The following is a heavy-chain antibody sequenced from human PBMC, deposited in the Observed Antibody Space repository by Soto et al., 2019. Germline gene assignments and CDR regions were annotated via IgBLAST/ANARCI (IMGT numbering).Heavy chain of an antibody. CDR1: GGSISSSSYY. D-gene: IGHD2-2*01. J-gene: IGHJ3*02. CDR2: IYYSGST. V-gene: IGHV4-39*01. Sequence: QLQLQESGPGLVKPSETLSLTCTVSGGSISSSSYYWGWIRQPPGKGLEWIGSIYYSGSTYYNPSLKSRVTISVDTSKNQFSLKLSSVTAADTAVYYCAKRRDIVVVPAARGGDAFDIWGQGTMVTVSS. CDR3: AKRRDIVVVPAARGGDAFDI.